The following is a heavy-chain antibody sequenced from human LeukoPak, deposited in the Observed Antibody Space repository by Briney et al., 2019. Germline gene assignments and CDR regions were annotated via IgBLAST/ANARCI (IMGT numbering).Heavy chain of an antibody. V-gene: IGHV4-38-2*02. CDR3: ARVRLRWNYFFDY. CDR1: GYSISSGYY. J-gene: IGHJ4*02. Sequence: PSETLSLTCTVSGYSISSGYYWGWIRQPPGEGLEWIGSIYHSGSTYYNPSLKSRVTISVDTSKNHFSLKLSSVTAADTAVYYCARVRLRWNYFFDYWGQGTLVTVSS. CDR2: IYHSGST. D-gene: IGHD1-7*01.